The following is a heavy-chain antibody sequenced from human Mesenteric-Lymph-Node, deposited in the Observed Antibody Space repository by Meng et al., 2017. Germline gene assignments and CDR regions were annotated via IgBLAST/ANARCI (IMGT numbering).Heavy chain of an antibody. CDR1: GYTFTTYA. D-gene: IGHD6-19*01. CDR2: INTGNGNT. V-gene: IGHV1-3*04. CDR3: AICIAVAGNWFDP. J-gene: IGHJ5*02. Sequence: VHLVQSGAEVKKPGASLTVSCKASGYTFTTYAIHWVPQAPGQRLEWMGWINTGNGNTRYSQKFQGRVSITRDTSASTAYMELSSLRSEDTAVYYCAICIAVAGNWFDPWGQGTLVTVSS.